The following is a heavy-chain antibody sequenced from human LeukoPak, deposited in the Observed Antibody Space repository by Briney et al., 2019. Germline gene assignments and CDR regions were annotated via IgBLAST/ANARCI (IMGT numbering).Heavy chain of an antibody. CDR3: ARGSSGWYPGPFDY. Sequence: GGSLRLSCAASGLTFSSYGMHWVRQAPGKGLEWVAVIWYDGSNKYYADSVKGRFTISRDNSKNTLYLQMNSLRAEDTAVYYCARGSSGWYPGPFDYWGQGTLVTVSS. CDR1: GLTFSSYG. J-gene: IGHJ4*02. V-gene: IGHV3-33*01. D-gene: IGHD6-19*01. CDR2: IWYDGSNK.